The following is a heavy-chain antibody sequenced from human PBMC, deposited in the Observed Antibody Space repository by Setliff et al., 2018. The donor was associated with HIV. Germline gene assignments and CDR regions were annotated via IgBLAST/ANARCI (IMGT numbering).Heavy chain of an antibody. CDR3: ARGATLLPGYSDRWEYFYMDV. Sequence: KTSETLSLTCAVSGVSFSGDYWSWVRQPPGKGLEWIAEVHPSGSINYNSSLKSRVAISVDTSNNQFSLRLNSVTAADTAVYYCARGATLLPGYSDRWEYFYMDVWGKGTTVTVSS. CDR2: VHPSGSI. CDR1: GVSFSGDY. V-gene: IGHV4-34*01. J-gene: IGHJ6*03. D-gene: IGHD5-12*01.